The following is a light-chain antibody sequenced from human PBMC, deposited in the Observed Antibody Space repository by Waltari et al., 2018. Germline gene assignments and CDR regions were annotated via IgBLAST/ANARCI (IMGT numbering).Light chain of an antibody. CDR3: LQYSSSPRT. V-gene: IGKV1-12*01. CDR1: QSISSW. CDR2: KAS. Sequence: DIQMTQSPSSLSASVGDTVTITCRASQSISSWLDWYQQKPGKAPKLLIYKASSLQSGVPSRFSGSGSGTDFTLIISSLQPEDFATYYCLQYSSSPRTFGQGTKVEIK. J-gene: IGKJ1*01.